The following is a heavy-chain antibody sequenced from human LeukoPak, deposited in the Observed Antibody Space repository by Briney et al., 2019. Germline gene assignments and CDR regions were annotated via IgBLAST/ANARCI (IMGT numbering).Heavy chain of an antibody. CDR1: GFIFSYYS. Sequence: GGSLRLSCAASGFIFSYYSMNWVRQAPGKGLEWVSSISSSSNYINYADSVKGRFTISRDNAKNSLYLQMNSLRAEDTAVYYCAREVGATHYYYYYYMDVWGKGTTVTVSS. CDR2: ISSSSNYI. CDR3: AREVGATHYYYYYYMDV. J-gene: IGHJ6*03. V-gene: IGHV3-21*01. D-gene: IGHD1-26*01.